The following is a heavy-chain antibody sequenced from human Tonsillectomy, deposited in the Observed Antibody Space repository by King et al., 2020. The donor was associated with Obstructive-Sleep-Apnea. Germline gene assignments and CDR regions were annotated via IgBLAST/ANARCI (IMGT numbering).Heavy chain of an antibody. CDR2: ISYDGINK. V-gene: IGHV3-30*04. J-gene: IGHJ2*01. CDR3: TRDPELYDVGRASKYFDL. CDR1: GFTFSNYA. D-gene: IGHD3-3*01. Sequence: VQLVESGGGVAQPGRSLRLSCAASGFTFSNYAMHWIRQTPGKGLEWLSVISYDGINKVYADSVKGRSTISRDNSQSSVSLLLNSLGAEDTAVYYCTRDPELYDVGRASKYFDLWGRGTLVTVSS.